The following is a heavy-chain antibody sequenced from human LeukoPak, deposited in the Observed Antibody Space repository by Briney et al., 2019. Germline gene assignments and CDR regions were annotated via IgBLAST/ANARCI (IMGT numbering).Heavy chain of an antibody. J-gene: IGHJ4*02. CDR3: ARGYNWNDCLDY. CDR2: INPSSGST. V-gene: IGHV1-46*01. D-gene: IGHD1-20*01. Sequence: ASVKVSCKASGYTFTSYGISWVRQAPGQGLEWMGIINPSSGSTTYAQKFQGRVTVTRDTSTSTVYMDLSSLRSEDTAVYYCARGYNWNDCLDYWGQGTLVTVSS. CDR1: GYTFTSYG.